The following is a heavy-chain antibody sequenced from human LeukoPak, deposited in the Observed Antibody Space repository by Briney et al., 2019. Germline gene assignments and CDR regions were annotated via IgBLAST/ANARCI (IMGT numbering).Heavy chain of an antibody. D-gene: IGHD3-3*01. Sequence: SETLSLTCTVSGGSISSSSYYWGWIRQPPGKGLEWIGSIYYSGSTYYNPSLKSRVTISVDTSKNQFSLKLSSVTAADTAVYYCARGGLVLRFLEWLSKPYNWFDPWGQGTLVTVSS. J-gene: IGHJ5*02. CDR3: ARGGLVLRFLEWLSKPYNWFDP. CDR2: IYYSGST. CDR1: GGSISSSSYY. V-gene: IGHV4-39*01.